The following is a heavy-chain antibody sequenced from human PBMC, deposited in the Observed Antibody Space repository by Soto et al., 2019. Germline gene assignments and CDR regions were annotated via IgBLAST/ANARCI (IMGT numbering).Heavy chain of an antibody. CDR2: IIPIFGIG. V-gene: IGHV1-69*01. CDR1: GGTFNRYA. J-gene: IGHJ6*02. CDR3: ASSAITLFGVVSIPPHYYSEMDV. D-gene: IGHD3-3*01. Sequence: QVQLVQSGAEVKKPGSSVKVSCKASGGTFNRYAISWVRQAPGQGLEWMGGIIPIFGIGNDAQRFQGRVTITADDSTGTAYMELSSLRSEDTGVYYCASSAITLFGVVSIPPHYYSEMDVWGQGTTVPVSS.